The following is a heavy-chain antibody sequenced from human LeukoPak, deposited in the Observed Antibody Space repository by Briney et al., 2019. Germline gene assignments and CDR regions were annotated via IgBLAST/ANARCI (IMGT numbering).Heavy chain of an antibody. J-gene: IGHJ6*04. V-gene: IGHV3-30*04. D-gene: IGHD6-19*01. CDR3: APSGIVPTGYSSGRHYYYGMDV. CDR1: GFTFSSYA. CDR2: ISYGGSNK. Sequence: GGSLRLSCAASGFTFSSYAMHWVRQAPGKGLEWVAVISYGGSNKYYADSVKGRFTISRDNSKNTLYLQMNSLRAEDTAVYYCAPSGIVPTGYSSGRHYYYGMDVWGKGTTVTVSS.